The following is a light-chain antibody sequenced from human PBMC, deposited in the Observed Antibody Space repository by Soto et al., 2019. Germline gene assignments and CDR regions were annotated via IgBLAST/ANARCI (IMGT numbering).Light chain of an antibody. CDR3: SSYTSSSSSV. CDR2: DVS. CDR1: SSDVGSYNY. V-gene: IGLV2-14*01. J-gene: IGLJ1*01. Sequence: QSALTQPASVSGSPGQSITISCTGTSSDVGSYNYVSWYQQHPGKAPKLMIYDVSNRPSGVSNRFSGSKSGNTASLTISGLKAEDEADYYFSSYTSSSSSVFGTGTKVTVL.